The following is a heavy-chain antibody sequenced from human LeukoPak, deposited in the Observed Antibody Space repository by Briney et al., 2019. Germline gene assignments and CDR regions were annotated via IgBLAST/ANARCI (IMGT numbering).Heavy chain of an antibody. J-gene: IGHJ3*02. CDR3: ARGGPGSYNAFDI. CDR1: GFTFSSYS. CDR2: ISSSSSYI. Sequence: KAGGSLRLSCAASGFTFSSYSMNWVRQAPGKGLEWVSSISSSSSYIYYADSVKGRFTISRDNAKNSLCLQMNSLRAEDTAVYYCARGGPGSYNAFDIWGQGTMVTVSS. D-gene: IGHD1-26*01. V-gene: IGHV3-21*01.